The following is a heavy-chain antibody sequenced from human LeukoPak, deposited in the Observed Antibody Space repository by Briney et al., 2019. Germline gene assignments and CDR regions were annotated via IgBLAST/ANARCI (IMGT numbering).Heavy chain of an antibody. CDR2: IYYSGST. CDR1: GGSISSYY. D-gene: IGHD6-13*01. CDR3: ARVRAADFDY. J-gene: IGHJ4*02. V-gene: IGHV4-59*01. Sequence: SETLSLTCTVSGGSISSYYWSWIRQPPGKGLEWIGYIYYSGSTNYNPSLKSRVTISVDTSKNQFSLKLSSVTAADTAVYYCARVRAADFDYWGQGTLVTVSS.